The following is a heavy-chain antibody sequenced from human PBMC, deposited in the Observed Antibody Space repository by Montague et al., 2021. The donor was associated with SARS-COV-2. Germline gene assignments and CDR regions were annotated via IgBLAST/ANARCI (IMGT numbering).Heavy chain of an antibody. CDR1: GGSISNYY. CDR2: IYYSGSVTT. CDR3: ARRGGGEVFARFMYWYFDV. V-gene: IGHV4-59*13. Sequence: SETLSLTCSVSGGSISNYYWGWVRQSPGKGLEWIGYIYYSGSVTTSYNPSLKSRVSISVDTSENQFPLKLTSVTSAETAVYYCARRGGGEVFARFMYWYFDVWSRGSLVTVSS. D-gene: IGHD2-21*01. J-gene: IGHJ2*01.